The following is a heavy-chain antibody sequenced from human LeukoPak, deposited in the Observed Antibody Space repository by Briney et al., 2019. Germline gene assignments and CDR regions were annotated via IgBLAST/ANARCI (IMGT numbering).Heavy chain of an antibody. D-gene: IGHD3-22*01. J-gene: IGHJ4*02. CDR3: AKDRPNYYGSNGHYYKLNGDC. CDR2: ISGSGDNT. Sequence: GGSLRLSCEASGLSFRSYGMSWVRQAPGKGLEWVSGISGSGDNTYYADSVKGRFTISRDNSDNTLYLQMNSLRAEDTAVYYCAKDRPNYYGSNGHYYKLNGDCWGQGTLVTVSS. CDR1: GLSFRSYG. V-gene: IGHV3-23*01.